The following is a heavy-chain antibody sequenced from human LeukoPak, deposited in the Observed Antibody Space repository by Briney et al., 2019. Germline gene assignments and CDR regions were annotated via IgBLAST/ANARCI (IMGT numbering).Heavy chain of an antibody. CDR1: GGSFSGFY. D-gene: IGHD2-15*01. CDR3: ARRDIYCSGDSCYPQGWLDP. CDR2: INNGGST. V-gene: IGHV4-34*01. Sequence: PSETLSLTCAVYGGSFSGFYWSWIRQPPGKGLEWIGEINNGGSTNYNPSLKSRVTISVDTSKNHFSLKLSSVTAADTAVYYCARRDIYCSGDSCYPQGWLDPWGQGTLVTVSS. J-gene: IGHJ5*02.